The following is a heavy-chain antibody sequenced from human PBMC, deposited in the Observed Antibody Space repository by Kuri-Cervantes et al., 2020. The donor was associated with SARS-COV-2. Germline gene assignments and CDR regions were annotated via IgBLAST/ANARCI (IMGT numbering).Heavy chain of an antibody. J-gene: IGHJ1*01. D-gene: IGHD6-13*01. CDR1: GSTFSSYW. CDR2: INSDGSST. V-gene: IGHV3-74*01. CDR3: ARDLPHSSSWYESSECFQH. Sequence: GESLKISCAASGSTFSSYWMHWVRQAPGKGLVWVSRINSDGSSTSYADSVKGRFTISRDNAKNTLYLQMNSLRAEDTAVYYCARDLPHSSSWYESSECFQHWGQGTLVTVSS.